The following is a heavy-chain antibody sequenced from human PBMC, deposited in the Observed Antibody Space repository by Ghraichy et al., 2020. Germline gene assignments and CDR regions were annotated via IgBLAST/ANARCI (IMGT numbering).Heavy chain of an antibody. V-gene: IGHV3-48*02. D-gene: IGHD1-26*01. CDR1: GFTFSSYS. Sequence: GGSPRLSCAASGFTFSSYSMNWVRQAPGQGLEWVSYISSSASPIFYADSVKGRFTISRDNAENSLFLQMNSLREEDTAVYYCARDGIVGARATVDYWGQGTLVTVSS. J-gene: IGHJ4*02. CDR3: ARDGIVGARATVDY. CDR2: ISSSASPI.